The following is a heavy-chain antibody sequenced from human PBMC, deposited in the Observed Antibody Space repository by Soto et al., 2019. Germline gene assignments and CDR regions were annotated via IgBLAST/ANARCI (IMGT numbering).Heavy chain of an antibody. V-gene: IGHV1-69*01. CDR3: ARGTYYYDSSGYYPGDY. J-gene: IGHJ4*02. CDR2: IIPIFGTA. CDR1: GGTFSSYA. Sequence: QVQLVQSGAEVEKPGSSVKVSCKASGGTFSSYAISWVRQAPGQGLEWMGGIIPIFGTANYAQKFQGRVTITADESTSTAYMELSSRRAEDTAVYYCARGTYYYDSSGYYPGDYWGQGTLVTVSS. D-gene: IGHD3-22*01.